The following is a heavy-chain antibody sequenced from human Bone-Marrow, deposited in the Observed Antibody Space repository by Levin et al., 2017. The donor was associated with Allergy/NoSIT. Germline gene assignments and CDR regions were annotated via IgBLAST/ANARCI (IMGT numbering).Heavy chain of an antibody. CDR1: GYSISSGYY. Sequence: SETLSLTCAVSGYSISSGYYWGWIRQPPGKGLEWIGSIYHSGSTYYNPSLKSRVTISVDTSKNQFSLKLSSVTAADTAVYYCARDRRLERSIKYYYYYYGMDVWGQGTTVTVSS. J-gene: IGHJ6*02. V-gene: IGHV4-38-2*02. CDR2: IYHSGST. D-gene: IGHD1-1*01. CDR3: ARDRRLERSIKYYYYYYGMDV.